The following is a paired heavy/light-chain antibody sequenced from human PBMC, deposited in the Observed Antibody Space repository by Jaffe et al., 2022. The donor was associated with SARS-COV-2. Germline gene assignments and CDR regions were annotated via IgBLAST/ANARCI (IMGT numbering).Heavy chain of an antibody. D-gene: IGHD6-6*01. CDR3: ARDCNSPRPRPNWFGP. CDR1: DNSFRTSS. CDR2: ITSGSSTM. J-gene: IGHJ5*02. Sequence: EVQLVESGGALVQPGGSLRLSCVVSDNSFRTSSMNWVRQAPGKGLEWISFITSGSSTMYYADSVKGRFTISRDNAKNSLYLQMNDLRDDDTAVYYCARDCNSPRPRPNWFGPWGQGTLVTVSS. V-gene: IGHV3-48*02.
Light chain of an antibody. V-gene: IGKV4-1*01. CDR3: QQYHDTPTT. CDR1: QSVLYSFNNKNH. J-gene: IGKJ4*01. CDR2: WAS. Sequence: DIVMTQSPDSLAVSLGERATINCKSSQSVLYSFNNKNHLAWYQQKPGQPPKLLIYWASTRDSGVPERFSGSGSGTDFTLTISSLQAEDVALYFCQQYHDTPTTFGGGTKLEIK.